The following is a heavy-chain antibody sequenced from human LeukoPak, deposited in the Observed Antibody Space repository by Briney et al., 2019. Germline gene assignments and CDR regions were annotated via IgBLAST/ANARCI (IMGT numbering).Heavy chain of an antibody. Sequence: SETLSLTCTVSGGSINGFYWSWIRQPPGQGLEWIGYISDSGSTTYNPSLKSRVTISVDTSKNQFSLKLSSVTAADTAVYYCARSIASEYSSWYRGEFDYWGQGTLVTVSS. CDR2: ISDSGST. D-gene: IGHD6-13*01. CDR3: ARSIASEYSSWYRGEFDY. V-gene: IGHV4-59*01. J-gene: IGHJ4*02. CDR1: GGSINGFY.